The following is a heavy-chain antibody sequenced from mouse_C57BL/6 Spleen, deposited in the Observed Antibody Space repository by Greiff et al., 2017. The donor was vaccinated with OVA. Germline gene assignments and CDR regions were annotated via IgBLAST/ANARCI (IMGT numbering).Heavy chain of an antibody. D-gene: IGHD1-1*01. V-gene: IGHV3-6*01. CDR2: ISYDGSN. CDR3: ARAPYYYGTRGDYFDY. Sequence: ESGPGLVKPSQSLSLTCSVTGYSITSGYYWNWIRQFPGNKLEWMGYISYDGSNNYNPSLKNRISITRDTSKNQFFLKLNSVTTEDTATYYCARAPYYYGTRGDYFDYWGQGTTLTVSS. CDR1: GYSITSGYY. J-gene: IGHJ2*01.